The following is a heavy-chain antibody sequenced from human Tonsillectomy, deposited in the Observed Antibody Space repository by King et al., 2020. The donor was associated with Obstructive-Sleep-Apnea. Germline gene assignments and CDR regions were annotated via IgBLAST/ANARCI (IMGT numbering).Heavy chain of an antibody. D-gene: IGHD6-13*01. Sequence: VQLQESGPGLVKPSETLSLTCIVSGGSISSYYWSWIRQPPGKGLELIGYIYYRGSTNYNPSLMSRATISVATSKNQFSLKLTSVTAADTAVYYCARRGAAAGTGYFDLWGRGTLVTVSS. CDR1: GGSISSYY. CDR3: ARRGAAAGTGYFDL. J-gene: IGHJ2*01. CDR2: IYYRGST. V-gene: IGHV4-59*08.